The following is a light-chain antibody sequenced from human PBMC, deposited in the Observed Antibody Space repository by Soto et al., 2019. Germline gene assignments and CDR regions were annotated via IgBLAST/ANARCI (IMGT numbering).Light chain of an antibody. CDR2: GNS. V-gene: IGLV1-40*01. Sequence: QSVLTQPPSVSVAPGQRGTISCTGSSSNIGAGYDVHWYQQLPGTAPKLLIYGNSNRPSGVPDRFSGSKSGTSASLAITGLQAEDEADYYCQSYDSSLSAVVFGGGTKLTVL. CDR1: SSNIGAGYD. CDR3: QSYDSSLSAVV. J-gene: IGLJ2*01.